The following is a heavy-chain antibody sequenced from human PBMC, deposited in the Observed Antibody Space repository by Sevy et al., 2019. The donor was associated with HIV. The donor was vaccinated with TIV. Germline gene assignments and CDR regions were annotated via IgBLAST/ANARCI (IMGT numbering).Heavy chain of an antibody. J-gene: IGHJ4*02. V-gene: IGHV3-15*01. D-gene: IGHD4-4*01. CDR2: IKSETDGGAA. Sequence: GGSLRLSCAASGITFSSAWMSWVRLVPGKGLEWLGRIKSETDGGAADYAAAVRGRFTISRDDSKETLYLQLNSLKTEDTAVYYCTTDLGFYSSKWGQGTLVTVSS. CDR3: TTDLGFYSSK. CDR1: GITFSSAW.